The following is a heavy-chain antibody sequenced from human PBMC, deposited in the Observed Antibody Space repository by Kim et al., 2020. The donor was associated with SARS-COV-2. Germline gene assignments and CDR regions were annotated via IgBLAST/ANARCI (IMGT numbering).Heavy chain of an antibody. Sequence: SETLSLTCAVYGGSFSGYYWSWIRQPPGKGLEWIGEINHSGSTNYNPSLKSRVTISVDTSKNQFSLKLSSVTAADTAVYYCARGLPIRGVIRQYYYYYYGMDVWGQGTTVTVSS. CDR3: ARGLPIRGVIRQYYYYYYGMDV. CDR1: GGSFSGYY. V-gene: IGHV4-34*01. D-gene: IGHD3-10*01. CDR2: INHSGST. J-gene: IGHJ6*02.